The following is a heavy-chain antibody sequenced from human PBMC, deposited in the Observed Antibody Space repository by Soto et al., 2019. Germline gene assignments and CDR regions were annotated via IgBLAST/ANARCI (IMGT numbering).Heavy chain of an antibody. Sequence: GGSLTLSCAASGFTFDDYAMHWVRQAPGKGLECVSGISWNSGSIGYADFVKGRFTISRDNAKNSLYLQMNSLRVEDTALYYCAKRMEGYCSGGSCSYAFDIWGQGTMVTVSS. D-gene: IGHD2-15*01. V-gene: IGHV3-9*01. J-gene: IGHJ3*02. CDR3: AKRMEGYCSGGSCSYAFDI. CDR1: GFTFDDYA. CDR2: ISWNSGSI.